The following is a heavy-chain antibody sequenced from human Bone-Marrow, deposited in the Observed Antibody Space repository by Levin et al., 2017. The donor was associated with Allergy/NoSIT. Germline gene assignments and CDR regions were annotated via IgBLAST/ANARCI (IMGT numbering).Heavy chain of an antibody. J-gene: IGHJ6*02. D-gene: IGHD3-10*01. CDR2: ISSSSSYI. CDR1: GFTFSSYS. CDR3: ARDATRGTVYYGMDV. Sequence: PGGSLRLSCAASGFTFSSYSMNWVRQAPGKGLEWVSSISSSSSYIYYADSVKGRFTISRDNAKNSLYLQMNSLRAEDTAVYYCARDATRGTVYYGMDVWGQGTTVTVSS. V-gene: IGHV3-21*01.